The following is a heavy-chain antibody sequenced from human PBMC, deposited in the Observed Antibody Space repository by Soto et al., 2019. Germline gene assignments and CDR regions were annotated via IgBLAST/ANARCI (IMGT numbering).Heavy chain of an antibody. J-gene: IGHJ3*02. CDR2: TRNKANSYTT. CDR3: TSGSYNYGDDAFDI. D-gene: IGHD3-10*01. V-gene: IGHV3-72*01. CDR1: GFSISDHY. Sequence: EVQLVESGGGLVQPGGSLRLSCAASGFSISDHYMNWVRQAPGKGLEWVGRTRNKANSYTTDYAASVKGRCTISRDVSKKSLHLQMNSLKTEDTAVYYCTSGSYNYGDDAFDIWGQGTMVTVSS.